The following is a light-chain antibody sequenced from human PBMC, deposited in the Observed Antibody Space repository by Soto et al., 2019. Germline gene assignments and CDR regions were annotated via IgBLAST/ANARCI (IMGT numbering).Light chain of an antibody. Sequence: EIVLTLSPATLSLSPGERATLSFRASPSVTNFLAWYQQKPGQAPRLLIYGAFNRATGIPARFSGSGSGTDFTLTISSLEPEDSAVYYCQQRNVWPPVTFGQGTRLEI. CDR2: GAF. J-gene: IGKJ5*01. V-gene: IGKV3-11*01. CDR1: PSVTNF. CDR3: QQRNVWPPVT.